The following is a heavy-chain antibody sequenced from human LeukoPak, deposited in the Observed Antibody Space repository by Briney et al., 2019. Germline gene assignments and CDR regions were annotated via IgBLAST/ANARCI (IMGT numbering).Heavy chain of an antibody. CDR1: GYTFTSYD. J-gene: IGHJ5*02. D-gene: IGHD5-18*01. Sequence: ASVKLSCKTYGYTFTSYDINWARQATGQGLEWKGWMNSNSGNTGYAQKFQGRVTMTRNTSICTAYMELSSLRSEDTAVYYCARGTAMVSSFDPWGEGTLVTVSS. V-gene: IGHV1-8*01. CDR2: MNSNSGNT. CDR3: ARGTAMVSSFDP.